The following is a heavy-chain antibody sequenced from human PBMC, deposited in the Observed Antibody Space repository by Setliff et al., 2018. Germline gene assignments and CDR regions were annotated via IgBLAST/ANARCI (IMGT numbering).Heavy chain of an antibody. CDR2: IYTSGST. V-gene: IGHV4-4*08. CDR1: GGSISSSY. D-gene: IGHD2-21*01. CDR3: ARLGTTIPTSGTWTYYYYYYMDV. J-gene: IGHJ6*03. Sequence: PSETLSLTCSVSGGSISSSYWTWIRQPPGKGLEWIGYIYTSGSTNYNPSLKSRVTISVDTSKNQFSLKVSSVTAADTAVYYCARLGTTIPTSGTWTYYYYYYMDVWGKGTTVTVSS.